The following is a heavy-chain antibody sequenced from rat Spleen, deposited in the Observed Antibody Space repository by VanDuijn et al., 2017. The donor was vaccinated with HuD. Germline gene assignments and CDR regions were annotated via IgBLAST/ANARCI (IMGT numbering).Heavy chain of an antibody. J-gene: IGHJ1*01. Sequence: EVQLVESGGGLVQPGRSLKLSCAASGFTFSNYGMHWIRQAPTKGLEWVAIISYDGLGTYYRDSVKGRFTISRDNPKSTLYLQMDSLRSEDTATYYCARHESTEGIVILYWYFDFWGPGTMVTVSS. CDR3: ARHESTEGIVILYWYFDF. CDR1: GFTFSNYG. D-gene: IGHD1-11*01. CDR2: ISYDGLGT. V-gene: IGHV5-29*01.